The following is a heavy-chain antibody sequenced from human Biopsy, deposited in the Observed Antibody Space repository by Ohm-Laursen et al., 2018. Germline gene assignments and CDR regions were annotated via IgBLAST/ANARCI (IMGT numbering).Heavy chain of an antibody. CDR1: GFTFSGFS. J-gene: IGHJ4*02. CDR3: ARDGEAKYCKHGVCPSDF. Sequence: SLRLSRSASGFTFSGFSMIWVRQAPGKGLEWVSSISASGNHIYYTDSVKGRFTVSRDNGKNSVYLQMNSLRVEDTAVYYCARDGEAKYCKHGVCPSDFWGQGTLVTVSS. D-gene: IGHD2-8*01. CDR2: ISASGNHI. V-gene: IGHV3-21*01.